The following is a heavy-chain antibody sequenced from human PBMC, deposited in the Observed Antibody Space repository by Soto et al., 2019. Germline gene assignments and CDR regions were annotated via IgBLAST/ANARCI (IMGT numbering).Heavy chain of an antibody. CDR3: ARGVVTMVRGVIYNWFDP. CDR2: IYYSGST. Sequence: SETLSLTCTVSGGSISSYYWSWIRQPPGKGLEWIGYIYYSGSTNYDPSLKSRVTISVDTSKNQFSLKLSSVTAADTAVYYCARGVVTMVRGVIYNWFDPWGQGTLVTVSS. J-gene: IGHJ5*02. V-gene: IGHV4-59*01. D-gene: IGHD3-10*01. CDR1: GGSISSYY.